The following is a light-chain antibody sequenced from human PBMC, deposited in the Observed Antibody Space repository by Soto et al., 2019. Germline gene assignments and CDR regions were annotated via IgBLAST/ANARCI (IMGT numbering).Light chain of an antibody. CDR1: QNISRS. CDR2: GTS. CDR3: QQYNNWPRT. J-gene: IGKJ1*01. V-gene: IGKV3-15*01. Sequence: EIVMTQSPVTLSVSPGERATLSCRASQNISRSLAWYQQKPGQGPSLLIYGTSTRATGIPARFSGSGSGTEFTLTINSLQSEDFAVYYCQQYNNWPRTFGQGTKVDI.